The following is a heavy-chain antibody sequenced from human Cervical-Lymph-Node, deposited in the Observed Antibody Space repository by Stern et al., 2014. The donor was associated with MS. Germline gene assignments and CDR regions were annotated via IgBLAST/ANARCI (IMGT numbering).Heavy chain of an antibody. D-gene: IGHD3-16*02. J-gene: IGHJ4*02. CDR2: ISYDGSNK. Sequence: QVQLVESGGGVVQPGRSLRLSCAASGFTFSSYAMHWVRQAPGKGLEWVAVISYDGSNKYYADSVKGRFTISRDNSKNTLYLQMNSLRAEDTAVYYCARDPSFGGVIDHPDYWGQGTLVTVSS. CDR1: GFTFSSYA. CDR3: ARDPSFGGVIDHPDY. V-gene: IGHV3-30*04.